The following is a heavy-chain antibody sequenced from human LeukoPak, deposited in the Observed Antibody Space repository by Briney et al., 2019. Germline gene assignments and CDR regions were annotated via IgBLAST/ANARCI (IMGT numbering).Heavy chain of an antibody. CDR3: ARGRYYDSLTGSERGAFDV. CDR1: GGSVSVGNTY. CDR2: TYYTGST. V-gene: IGHV4-61*01. D-gene: IGHD3-9*01. Sequence: PSETLSLTCTVSGGSVSVGNTYWSWIRQPPGEGLDWIVYTYYTGSTSYNPSLKSRVSISVDTSNNQFSLKLKSVTAADAALYFCARGRYYDSLTGSERGAFDVWGQGTMVTVSS. J-gene: IGHJ3*01.